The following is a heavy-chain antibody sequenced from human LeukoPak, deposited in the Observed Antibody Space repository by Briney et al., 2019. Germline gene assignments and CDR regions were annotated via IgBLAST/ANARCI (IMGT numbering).Heavy chain of an antibody. V-gene: IGHV4-59*01. J-gene: IGHJ5*02. CDR3: ARGVAAAGRGDNWFDP. CDR2: IYYSGST. CDR1: GGSISSYY. D-gene: IGHD6-13*01. Sequence: SETLSLTCTVSGGSISSYYWSWIRQPPGKGLEWIGYIYYSGSTNYNPSLKSRVTISVDTSKNQFSLKLSSVTAADTAVYYCARGVAAAGRGDNWFDPWGQGTLVTVSS.